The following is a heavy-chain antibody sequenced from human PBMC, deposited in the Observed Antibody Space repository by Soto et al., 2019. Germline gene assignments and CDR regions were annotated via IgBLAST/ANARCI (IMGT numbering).Heavy chain of an antibody. Sequence: EVQLVESGGGLLQPGGSLRLSCAASGFTISDHYMDWVRQAPGKGLEWVGRTRNNAKSYTTDYAASVKGRFTISRDDSKNSLYLQMNSLKSEDTAVYYCARYDYGDVDYWGQGTLVTVSS. D-gene: IGHD4-17*01. V-gene: IGHV3-72*01. CDR3: ARYDYGDVDY. CDR1: GFTISDHY. CDR2: TRNNAKSYTT. J-gene: IGHJ4*02.